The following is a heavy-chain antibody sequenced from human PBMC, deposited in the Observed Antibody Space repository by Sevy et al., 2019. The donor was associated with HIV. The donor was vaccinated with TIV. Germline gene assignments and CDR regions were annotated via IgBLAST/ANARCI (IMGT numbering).Heavy chain of an antibody. V-gene: IGHV3-7*03. CDR3: ARGYSSYSSLIYYFDY. Sequence: GGSLRLSCAASGFTFSSYWMSWVRQAPGKGLEWVANIKQDGSEKYYVDSVKGRFTISRDNAKNSLYLQMNSLRAEDTAVYYCARGYSSYSSLIYYFDYWGQRTLVTVSS. D-gene: IGHD6-13*01. CDR2: IKQDGSEK. J-gene: IGHJ4*02. CDR1: GFTFSSYW.